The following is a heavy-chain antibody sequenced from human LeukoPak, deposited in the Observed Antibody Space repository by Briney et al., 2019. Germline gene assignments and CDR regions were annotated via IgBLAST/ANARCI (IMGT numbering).Heavy chain of an antibody. V-gene: IGHV4-34*01. Sequence: PSETLSLTCAVYGGSFSGYYWSWIRQPPGKGLEWIGEINHSGSTNYNPSLKSRVTISVDTSKNQFSLKLSSVTAADTAVYYCASYKDYYGSGSSDYWGQGTLVTVSS. CDR2: INHSGST. J-gene: IGHJ4*02. D-gene: IGHD3-10*01. CDR3: ASYKDYYGSGSSDY. CDR1: GGSFSGYY.